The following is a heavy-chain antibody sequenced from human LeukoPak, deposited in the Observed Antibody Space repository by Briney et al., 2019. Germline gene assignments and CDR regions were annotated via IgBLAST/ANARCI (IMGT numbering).Heavy chain of an antibody. J-gene: IGHJ4*02. Sequence: SETLSLTCTVSGGSISSYYWSWIRQPAGKGLEWIGRIDTSGSTNYNPSLKSRVTMSVDTSKNQFSLKLSSVTAADTAVYFCARDNGGGGYMYGSNFDYWGQGTLVTVSS. CDR1: GGSISSYY. CDR2: IDTSGST. D-gene: IGHD5-18*01. V-gene: IGHV4-4*07. CDR3: ARDNGGGGYMYGSNFDY.